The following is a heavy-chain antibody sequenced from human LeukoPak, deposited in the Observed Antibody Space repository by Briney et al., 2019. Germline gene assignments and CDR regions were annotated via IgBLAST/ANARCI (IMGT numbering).Heavy chain of an antibody. J-gene: IGHJ2*01. V-gene: IGHV3-11*01. CDR1: GFTFSDYY. Sequence: GSLRLSCAASGFTFSDYYMSWIRQAPGKGLEWVSYISSSGSTIYYADSVKGRFTISRDNAKNSLYLQMNSLRAEDTAVYYCARVLVVPAATSPASQYFDLWGRGTLVTVSS. CDR2: ISSSGSTI. D-gene: IGHD2-2*01. CDR3: ARVLVVPAATSPASQYFDL.